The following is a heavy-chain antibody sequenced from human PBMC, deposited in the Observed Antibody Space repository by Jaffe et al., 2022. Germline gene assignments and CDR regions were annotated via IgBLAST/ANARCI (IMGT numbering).Heavy chain of an antibody. Sequence: EVQLVESGGGLVQPGRSLRLSCAASGFTFDDYAMHWVRQAPGKGLEWVSGISWNSGSIGYADSVKGRFTISRDNAKNSLYLQMNSLRAEDTALYYCAKDIVGSWLDAFDIWGQGTMVTVSS. D-gene: IGHD1-26*01. V-gene: IGHV3-9*01. CDR1: GFTFDDYA. J-gene: IGHJ3*02. CDR2: ISWNSGSI. CDR3: AKDIVGSWLDAFDI.